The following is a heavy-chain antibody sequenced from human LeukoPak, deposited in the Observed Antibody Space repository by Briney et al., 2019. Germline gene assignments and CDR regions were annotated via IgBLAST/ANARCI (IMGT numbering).Heavy chain of an antibody. Sequence: SETLSLTCAVSGYSISSGYYWGWIRHPPGKGLEWIGSIYHSGSTYYNPSLKSRVTISVDTSKNQFSLKLSSVTAADTAVYYCASLSGWLRDYWGQGTLVTVSS. CDR1: GYSISSGYY. CDR3: ASLSGWLRDY. CDR2: IYHSGST. J-gene: IGHJ4*02. V-gene: IGHV4-38-2*01. D-gene: IGHD6-19*01.